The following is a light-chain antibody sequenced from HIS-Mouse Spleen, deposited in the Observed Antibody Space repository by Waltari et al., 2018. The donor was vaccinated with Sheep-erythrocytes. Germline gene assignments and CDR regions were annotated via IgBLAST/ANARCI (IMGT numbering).Light chain of an antibody. V-gene: IGLV2-23*01. J-gene: IGLJ3*02. CDR2: EGS. CDR3: CSYAGSSTWV. Sequence: QSALTQPASVSGSPGQSITISCTGTSSDVGSYNLVSWYQQHPGKAPKLMIYEGSKRPAGASIRFSGSKSGNTASLTISGLQAEDEADYYCCSYAGSSTWVFGGGTKLTVL. CDR1: SSDVGSYNL.